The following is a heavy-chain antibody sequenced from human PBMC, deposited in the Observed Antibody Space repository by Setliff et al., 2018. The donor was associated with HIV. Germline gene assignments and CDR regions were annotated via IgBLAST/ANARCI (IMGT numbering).Heavy chain of an antibody. CDR3: ARGLYTGSYYYMDV. V-gene: IGHV4-61*09. J-gene: IGHJ6*03. CDR1: GGSIRSSSYY. D-gene: IGHD3-16*01. CDR2: IYTSGST. Sequence: SETLSLTCTVSGGSIRSSSYYWSWIRQPAGKGLEWIGHIYTSGSTNYNPSLKSRVTLSVVTSKNQFSLKLSSVTAADTAVYYCARGLYTGSYYYMDVWGKGTTVTVSS.